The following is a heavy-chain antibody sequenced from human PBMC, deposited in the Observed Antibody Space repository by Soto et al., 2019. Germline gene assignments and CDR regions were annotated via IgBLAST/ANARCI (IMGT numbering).Heavy chain of an antibody. J-gene: IGHJ4*02. CDR2: ISAYNGNT. V-gene: IGHV1-18*01. Sequence: ASVKVSCKASGYTFTSYGSSWVRQAPGQGLERMGWISAYNGNTNYAQKLQGRVTMTTDTSTSTAYMELRSLRSDDTAVYYCASGYCSSTRCYPFDYWGQGTLVTVSS. D-gene: IGHD2-2*03. CDR1: GYTFTSYG. CDR3: ASGYCSSTRCYPFDY.